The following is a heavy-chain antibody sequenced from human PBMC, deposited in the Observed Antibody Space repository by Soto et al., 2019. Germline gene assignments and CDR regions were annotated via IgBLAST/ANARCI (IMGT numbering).Heavy chain of an antibody. CDR1: GFSLTSIGVA. Sequence: SGPTLGNPTLTLTLTGSFSGFSLTSIGVAVGWIRQPPGKALEWLALIYWNDDTRYSPSLKSRLSISKDTSKNQVVLTMTNMDPVDTATYYCAHTRRPYSSRLFDPWGQGTLVTV. CDR3: AHTRRPYSSRLFDP. J-gene: IGHJ5*02. V-gene: IGHV2-5*01. D-gene: IGHD6-13*01. CDR2: IYWNDDT.